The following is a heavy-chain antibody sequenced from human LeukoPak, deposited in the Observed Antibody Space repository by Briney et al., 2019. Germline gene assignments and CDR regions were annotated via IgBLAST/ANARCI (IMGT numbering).Heavy chain of an antibody. CDR3: ASGIKDDYVWGSPRTYFDY. D-gene: IGHD3-16*01. J-gene: IGHJ4*02. Sequence: TLSLTCTVSGASISSGAFYCNWIRQHPGKGLEWIGYIYYNGGTYYNPSLKSRLSISVDTSKNQFSLKLSSVTAADTAVYYCASGIKDDYVWGSPRTYFDYWGQGALVTVSS. V-gene: IGHV4-31*03. CDR1: GASISSGAFY. CDR2: IYYNGGT.